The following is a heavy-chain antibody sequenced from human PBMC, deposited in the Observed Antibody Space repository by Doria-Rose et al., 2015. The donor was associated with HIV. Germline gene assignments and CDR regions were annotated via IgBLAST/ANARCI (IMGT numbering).Heavy chain of an antibody. CDR2: SFSDDER. J-gene: IGHJ4*02. D-gene: IGHD6-13*01. Sequence: QVQLVQSGPVLVKPTETLTLTCTVSGVSLSSPGMGVSWIRQPPGKALEWLATSFSDDERSYKTSLKSRLTISRGTSKSQVVLTMTDMDPVDTATYYCARIRSSRWYHKYYFDFWGQGTLVIVSA. V-gene: IGHV2-26*01. CDR3: ARIRSSRWYHKYYFDF. CDR1: GVSLSSPGMG.